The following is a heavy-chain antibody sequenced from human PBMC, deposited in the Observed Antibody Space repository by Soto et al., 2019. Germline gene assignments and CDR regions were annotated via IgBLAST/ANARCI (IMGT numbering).Heavy chain of an antibody. CDR1: GYTFTSYG. CDR3: ARATTFHCSSTSCYISPYFDY. D-gene: IGHD2-2*01. J-gene: IGHJ4*02. V-gene: IGHV1-18*01. Sequence: ASVKVSCKASGYTFTSYGISWVRQAPGQGLERMGWISAYNGNTNYAQKLQGRVTMTTDTSTSTAYMELRSLRSDDTAVYYCARATTFHCSSTSCYISPYFDYWGQGTLVTVSS. CDR2: ISAYNGNT.